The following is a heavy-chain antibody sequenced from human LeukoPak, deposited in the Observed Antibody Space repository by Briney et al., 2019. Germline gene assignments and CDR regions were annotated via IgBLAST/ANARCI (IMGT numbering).Heavy chain of an antibody. CDR2: IAWNRAII. J-gene: IGHJ5*02. Sequence: PGGSLRLSCAASGFIFDDQAMHWVRQVPGKGLEWVSGIAWNRAIIGYADSVEGRFTISRDNAKNSLYLQMNTLRVEDTAMYYCASLDTAKQPLANHWGQGTLVTVSS. V-gene: IGHV3-9*01. D-gene: IGHD5-18*01. CDR1: GFIFDDQA. CDR3: ASLDTAKQPLANH.